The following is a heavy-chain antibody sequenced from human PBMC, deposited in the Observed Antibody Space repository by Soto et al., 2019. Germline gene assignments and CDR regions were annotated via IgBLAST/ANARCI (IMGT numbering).Heavy chain of an antibody. CDR3: ARVGCSGGSCPLDY. V-gene: IGHV3-11*01. CDR1: AFIISDYY. D-gene: IGHD2-15*01. Sequence: QVQLVESGGGLVKPGGSLRLSCAASAFIISDYYRSWIRQAPGKGLEWVSYISGSGTTIYYADSVKGRFTISRDNAKNSLYLQMSSLRAEDTAVYYCARVGCSGGSCPLDYWGQGTLVTVSS. J-gene: IGHJ4*02. CDR2: ISGSGTTI.